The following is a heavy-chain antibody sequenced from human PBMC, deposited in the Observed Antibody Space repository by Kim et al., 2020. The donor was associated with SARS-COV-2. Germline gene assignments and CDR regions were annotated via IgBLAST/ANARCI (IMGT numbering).Heavy chain of an antibody. Sequence: ASVKVSCKASGYTFTSYGISWVRQAPGQGLEWMGWISAYNGNTNYAQKLQGRVTMTTDTSTSTAYMELRSLRSDDTAVYYCARVMVYWEWELPAAFDIWGQGTMVTVSS. D-gene: IGHD1-26*01. CDR1: GYTFTSYG. CDR2: ISAYNGNT. V-gene: IGHV1-18*04. J-gene: IGHJ3*02. CDR3: ARVMVYWEWELPAAFDI.